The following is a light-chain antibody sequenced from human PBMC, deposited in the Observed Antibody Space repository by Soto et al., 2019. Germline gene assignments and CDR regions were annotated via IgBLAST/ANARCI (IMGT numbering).Light chain of an antibody. CDR3: QQSRK. CDR2: AAS. J-gene: IGKJ1*01. CDR1: QSISSY. V-gene: IGKV1-39*01. Sequence: DIQITQSPSSLSASVVDRVTITCRASQSISSYLNWYQQKPGKAPKLLIYAASSLQSGVPSRFSGSGSGTDFTLTISSLQPEDFATYYCQQSRKFGQGTKVDIK.